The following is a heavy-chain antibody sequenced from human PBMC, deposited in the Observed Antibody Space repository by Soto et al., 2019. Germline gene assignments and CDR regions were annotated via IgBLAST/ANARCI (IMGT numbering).Heavy chain of an antibody. Sequence: SETLSLTCTVSGGSISSGGYYWSWIRQHPGKGLEWIGYIYYSGSTTYNPSLRSRVTLSVDTSKNQFSLKLSSVTAADTAVYYCASLCHVYYSASSGYREYFQHWGQGTLVTVSS. CDR2: IYYSGST. CDR3: ASLCHVYYSASSGYREYFQH. D-gene: IGHD3-22*01. CDR1: GGSISSGGYY. J-gene: IGHJ1*01. V-gene: IGHV4-61*08.